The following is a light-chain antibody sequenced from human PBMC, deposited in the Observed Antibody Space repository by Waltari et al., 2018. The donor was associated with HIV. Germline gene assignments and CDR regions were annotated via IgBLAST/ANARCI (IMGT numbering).Light chain of an antibody. CDR1: SNDVGGYNY. J-gene: IGLJ2*01. Sequence: QSITISCTGTSNDVGGYNYVSWYQQHPGKAPKLMIYEVSNRPSGVSNRFSGSKSGNTASLTISGLQAEDEADYYCSSYKNSNTLVFGGGTKLTVL. CDR2: EVS. CDR3: SSYKNSNTLV. V-gene: IGLV2-14*01.